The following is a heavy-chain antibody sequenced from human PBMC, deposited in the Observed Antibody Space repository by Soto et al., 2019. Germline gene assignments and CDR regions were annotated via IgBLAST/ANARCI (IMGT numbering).Heavy chain of an antibody. CDR2: IIPIFGTA. CDR1: GGTFSSYA. V-gene: IGHV1-69*06. J-gene: IGHJ4*02. CDR3: AKDKPGTTSFDY. Sequence: SVKVSSKASGGTFSSYATSWVRQAPGQGLEWMGGIIPIFGTANYAQKFQGRVTITADKSTSTAYMELNTVGADDTAVYYCAKDKPGTTSFDYWGQGTLVTVSS. D-gene: IGHD1-1*01.